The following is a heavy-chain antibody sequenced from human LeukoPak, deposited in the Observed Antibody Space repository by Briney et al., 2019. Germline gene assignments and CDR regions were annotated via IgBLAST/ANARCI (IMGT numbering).Heavy chain of an antibody. Sequence: GGSLRLSRAASGFTFSIYEMNWARQAPGKGVEWVSYISSSGSTIYYADSVKGRFTISRDNAKNALYLQMNSVRAEDTAVYYCARGSWPFDYWGRGTRVTV. D-gene: IGHD6-13*01. CDR2: ISSSGSTI. CDR1: GFTFSIYE. CDR3: ARGSWPFDY. V-gene: IGHV3-48*03. J-gene: IGHJ4*02.